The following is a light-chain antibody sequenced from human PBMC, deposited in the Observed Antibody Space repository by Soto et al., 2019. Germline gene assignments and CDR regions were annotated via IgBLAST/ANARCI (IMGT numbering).Light chain of an antibody. CDR3: CSYAGSSTFADVV. CDR1: SSDVGSYNL. CDR2: EGS. V-gene: IGLV2-23*03. Sequence: QSALTQPASVSGSPGQSITISCTGTSSDVGSYNLVSLYQQHPGTAPKLMIYEGSKRPSGVSNRFSGSKSGNTASLTISGLQAEDEADYYCCSYAGSSTFADVVFGGGTKLTVL. J-gene: IGLJ2*01.